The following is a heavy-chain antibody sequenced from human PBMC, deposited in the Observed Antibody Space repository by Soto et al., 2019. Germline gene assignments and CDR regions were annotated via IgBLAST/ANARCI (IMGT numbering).Heavy chain of an antibody. CDR3: ASKQVCSRGYRSYYYCMDV. J-gene: IGHJ6*04. V-gene: IGHV5-51*01. D-gene: IGHD3-22*01. CDR1: GYSFTSYW. Sequence: GESLKISCKGSGYSFTSYWIGWVRQMPGKGLEWMGIIYPGDSDTRYSPSFQGQVTISADKSISTAYLQWSSLKASDTAMYYCASKQVCSRGYRSYYYCMDVWGKGTTVTVSS. CDR2: IYPGDSDT.